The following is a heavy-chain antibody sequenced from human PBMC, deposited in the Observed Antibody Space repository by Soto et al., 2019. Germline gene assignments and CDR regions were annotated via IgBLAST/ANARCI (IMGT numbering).Heavy chain of an antibody. CDR3: AREASTGVYDY. J-gene: IGHJ4*02. CDR2: IYYSGST. Sequence: QVQLQESGPGLVKPSETLSLTCTVSGGSVSSGSYYWSWIRQPPGKGLEWIGYIYYSGSTNYNPSLTSRVTLSVDTAKNQFSLKLSSVTAADTAVYYCAREASTGVYDYWGQGTLVTVSS. D-gene: IGHD3-10*01. CDR1: GGSVSSGSYY. V-gene: IGHV4-61*01.